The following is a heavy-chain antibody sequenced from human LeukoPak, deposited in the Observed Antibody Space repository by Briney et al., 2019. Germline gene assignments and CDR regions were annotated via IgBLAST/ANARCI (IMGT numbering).Heavy chain of an antibody. Sequence: QSGGSLRLSCAASGFTFNKYAMSWVRQPPGKGLEWVSSMSGIGSTYYANSVKGRFTISRDNSKNTVSLQMNSLRAEDTAVYYCANPYCSSTSCHDAFDIWGQGTMVTVSS. V-gene: IGHV3-23*01. D-gene: IGHD2-2*01. CDR3: ANPYCSSTSCHDAFDI. CDR2: MSGIGST. CDR1: GFTFNKYA. J-gene: IGHJ3*02.